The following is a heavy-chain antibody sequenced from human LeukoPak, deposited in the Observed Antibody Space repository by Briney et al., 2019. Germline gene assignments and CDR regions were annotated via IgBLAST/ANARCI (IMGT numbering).Heavy chain of an antibody. CDR3: ASSGSYFMDAFDI. J-gene: IGHJ3*02. CDR2: ISGSGGST. V-gene: IGHV3-23*01. D-gene: IGHD1-26*01. Sequence: GGSLRLSCAASGFTFSSYAMSWVRQAPGKGLEWVSAISGSGGSTYYADSVKGRFTISRDNSKSTLYLQMNSLRAEDTAVYYCASSGSYFMDAFDIWGQGTMVTVSS. CDR1: GFTFSSYA.